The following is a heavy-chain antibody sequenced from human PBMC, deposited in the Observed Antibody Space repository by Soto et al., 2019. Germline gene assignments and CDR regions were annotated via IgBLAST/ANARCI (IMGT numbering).Heavy chain of an antibody. CDR1: GGSFSGYY. CDR3: VRGITMKVALQRDAPDKYYFDS. Sequence: SETLSLTCAVYGGSFSGYYWTWIRQPPGKGLEWIGEINNSGSTNQNPSLKSRLTISVDASKNQFSLNLRSVTAADTAVYYCVRGITMKVALQRDAPDKYYFDSWGQGTRVTVSS. D-gene: IGHD3-22*01. V-gene: IGHV4-34*01. J-gene: IGHJ4*02. CDR2: INNSGST.